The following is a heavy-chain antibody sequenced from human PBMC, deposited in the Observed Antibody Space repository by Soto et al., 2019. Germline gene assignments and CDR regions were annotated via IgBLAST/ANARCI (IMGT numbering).Heavy chain of an antibody. Sequence: PGESLKISCKGSGYSFTTYWIAWVRQMPGKGLEWMGIIFPADYDTRYSPSFQGQVTISADKSISTAYLQWSSLKASDTAMYYCAILRSGMDVWGKGTTVTVSS. CDR3: AILRSGMDV. J-gene: IGHJ6*04. CDR1: GYSFTTYW. V-gene: IGHV5-51*01. CDR2: IFPADYDT. D-gene: IGHD3-3*01.